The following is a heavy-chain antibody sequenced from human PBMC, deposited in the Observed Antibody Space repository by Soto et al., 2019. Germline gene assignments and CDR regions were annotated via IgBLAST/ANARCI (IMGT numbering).Heavy chain of an antibody. CDR2: ISAYNGNT. J-gene: IGHJ4*02. V-gene: IGHV1-18*01. CDR1: GYTFTSYG. D-gene: IGHD6-6*01. Sequence: GASVKVSCKASGYTFTSYGISWVRQAPGQGLEWMGWISAYNGNTNYAQKLQGRVTMTTDTSTSTAYMELRSLRSDDTAVYYCARVSLRSWGIAARYYFDYWGQGTLVTVSS. CDR3: ARVSLRSWGIAARYYFDY.